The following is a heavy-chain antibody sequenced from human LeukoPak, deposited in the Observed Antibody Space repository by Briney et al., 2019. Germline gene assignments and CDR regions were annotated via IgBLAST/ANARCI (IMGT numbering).Heavy chain of an antibody. CDR3: ARVKLDYDILTGYSGYYFDY. J-gene: IGHJ4*02. CDR2: IYYSGST. V-gene: IGHV4-59*01. D-gene: IGHD3-9*01. Sequence: PSETLSLTCTVSGGSISSYYWSWIRQPPGKGLEWIGYIYYSGSTNYNPSLKSRVTISVDTSKSQFSLKLSSVTAADTAVYYCARVKLDYDILTGYSGYYFDYWGQGTLVTVSS. CDR1: GGSISSYY.